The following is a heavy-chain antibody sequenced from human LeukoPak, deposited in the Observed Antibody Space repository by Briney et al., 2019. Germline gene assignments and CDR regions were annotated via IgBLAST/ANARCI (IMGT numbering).Heavy chain of an antibody. CDR2: IIPIFGTA. V-gene: IGHV1-69*13. D-gene: IGHD3-16*01. Sequence: RASVKVSCKASGYTFTSYGISWVRQAPGQGLEWMGGIIPIFGTANYAQKFQGRVTITADESTSTAYMELSSLRSEDTAVYYCAREDMIMGEGWFDPWGQGTLVTVSS. CDR3: AREDMIMGEGWFDP. CDR1: GYTFTSYG. J-gene: IGHJ5*02.